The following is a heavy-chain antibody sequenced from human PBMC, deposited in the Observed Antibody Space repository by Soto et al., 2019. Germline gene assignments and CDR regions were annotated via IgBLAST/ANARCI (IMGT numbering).Heavy chain of an antibody. Sequence: KTSETLSLTCTVSGGSISGYYWSWIRQPAGKGLEWIGRIYTTGSTIYNPSLRSRVTMSVDTSKNQFSLKLSSVTAADTAVYYCARDPLEGGWAARPGSWFDPWGQGTLVTVSS. CDR3: ARDPLEGGWAARPGSWFDP. V-gene: IGHV4-4*07. CDR2: IYTTGST. J-gene: IGHJ5*02. CDR1: GGSISGYY. D-gene: IGHD6-6*01.